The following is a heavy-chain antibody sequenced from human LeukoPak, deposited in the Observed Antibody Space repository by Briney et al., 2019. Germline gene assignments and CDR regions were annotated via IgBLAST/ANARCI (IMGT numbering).Heavy chain of an antibody. J-gene: IGHJ4*02. CDR2: IYHSGST. CDR1: GGSISSGGYY. V-gene: IGHV4-30-2*01. CDR3: ARVQLQLERLDYYFDY. D-gene: IGHD1-1*01. Sequence: SETLSLTCTVSGGSISSGGYYWSWIRQPPGKGLEWIGYIYHSGSTYYNPSLKSRVTISVDRSKNQFSLKLSSVTAADTAVYYCARVQLQLERLDYYFDYWGQGTLVTVSS.